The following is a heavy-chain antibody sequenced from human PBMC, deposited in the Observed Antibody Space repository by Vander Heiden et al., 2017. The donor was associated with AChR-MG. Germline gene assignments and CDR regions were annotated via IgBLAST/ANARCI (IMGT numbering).Heavy chain of an antibody. CDR1: GFTFRRYD. J-gene: IGHJ1*01. CDR2: SSGSGGNE. CDR3: AKEGLNRGWDEYFRH. Sequence: VQLLESGGGLVQPGGSLILSCAASGFTFRRYDMRWLRQAQGKGLEWVSASSGSGGNEYYADSVKGRFTSARDNPKNTLYLQMNSLRAEDTAVYYCAKEGLNRGWDEYFRHWGRGTLVTVSS. V-gene: IGHV3-23*01. D-gene: IGHD6-19*01.